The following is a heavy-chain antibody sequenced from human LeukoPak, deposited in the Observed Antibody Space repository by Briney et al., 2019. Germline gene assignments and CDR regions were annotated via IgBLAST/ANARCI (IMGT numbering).Heavy chain of an antibody. CDR2: IIPIFGTA. Sequence: ASVKVSCKASGGTFSSYAISWVRQAPGQGLEWMGGIIPIFGTANCAQKFQGRVTITADKSTSTAYMELSSLRSEDTAVYYCARDGIISRNYFDYWGQGTLVTVSS. V-gene: IGHV1-69*06. J-gene: IGHJ4*02. D-gene: IGHD1-14*01. CDR1: GGTFSSYA. CDR3: ARDGIISRNYFDY.